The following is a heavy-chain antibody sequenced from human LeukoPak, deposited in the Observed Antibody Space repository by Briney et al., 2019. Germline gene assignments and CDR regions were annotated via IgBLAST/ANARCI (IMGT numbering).Heavy chain of an antibody. CDR1: GYSISSGYY. V-gene: IGHV4-38-2*02. D-gene: IGHD5-18*01. J-gene: IGHJ6*03. CDR2: IYHSGRT. CDR3: AREKVETAMVTSPRKYYYYMDV. Sequence: SETLSLTCTVSGYSISSGYYWGWIRQPPGKGLEWIGSIYHSGRTFYNPSLKSRVTISVDTSKNQFSLKLTSVTAADTAVYYCAREKVETAMVTSPRKYYYYMDVWGKGTTVAVSS.